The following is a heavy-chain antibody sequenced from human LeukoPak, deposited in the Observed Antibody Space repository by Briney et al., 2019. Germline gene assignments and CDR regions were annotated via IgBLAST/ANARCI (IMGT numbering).Heavy chain of an antibody. CDR1: GYTLTTYG. CDR2: ISIDNGNT. V-gene: IGHV1-18*01. Sequence: ASVKVSCKTSGYTLTTYGIAWVRQAPGQGLEWMGWISIDNGNTNYAQHLQGRVTLTTNTSANTAYMELRSLRPDDTAVYYCARGNSWNFGVLGYYFDYWGQGTLVTVSS. CDR3: ARGNSWNFGVLGYYFDY. D-gene: IGHD1-7*01. J-gene: IGHJ4*02.